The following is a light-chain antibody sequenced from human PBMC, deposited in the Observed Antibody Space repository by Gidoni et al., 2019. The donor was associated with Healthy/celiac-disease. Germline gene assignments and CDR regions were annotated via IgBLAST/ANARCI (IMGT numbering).Light chain of an antibody. V-gene: IGKV1-5*03. Sequence: DTQLTPSPSTLSASVGDRVTITCRASQSISSWLAWYQQKPGKAPKLLIYKASSLESGVPSRFSGSGSGTEFTLTISSLQPDDFATYYCQQYNSYLYTFGQGTKLEIK. CDR3: QQYNSYLYT. CDR2: KAS. CDR1: QSISSW. J-gene: IGKJ2*01.